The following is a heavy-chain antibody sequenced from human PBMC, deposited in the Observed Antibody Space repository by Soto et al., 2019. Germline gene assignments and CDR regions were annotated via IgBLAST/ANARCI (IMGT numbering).Heavy chain of an antibody. CDR3: ARTGDGHHDFLDY. CDR2: INQDGNED. Sequence: XGSLRLSCAASGVTFSSYWMNWVRQAPGKGLEWVANINQDGNEDNLLDSVKGRFTISRDNAKNSLFLQMNSLRVDDTAVYYCARTGDGHHDFLDYWGQGTLVTVS. J-gene: IGHJ4*02. V-gene: IGHV3-7*01. D-gene: IGHD1-1*01. CDR1: GVTFSSYW.